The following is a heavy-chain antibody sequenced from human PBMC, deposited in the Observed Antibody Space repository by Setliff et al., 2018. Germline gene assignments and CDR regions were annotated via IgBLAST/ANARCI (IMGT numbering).Heavy chain of an antibody. J-gene: IGHJ5*02. D-gene: IGHD3-22*01. Sequence: GGSLRLSCAASGFAFTTYDMNWVRQALGRGLEWVSSISHSNTYIYYADSVKGRFTISRDNATNSLYLQMTYLRAEDTAVYYCTRGNFYYFDRTGRGPNWFDPWGQGTLVTVSS. V-gene: IGHV3-21*01. CDR2: ISHSNTYI. CDR1: GFAFTTYD. CDR3: TRGNFYYFDRTGRGPNWFDP.